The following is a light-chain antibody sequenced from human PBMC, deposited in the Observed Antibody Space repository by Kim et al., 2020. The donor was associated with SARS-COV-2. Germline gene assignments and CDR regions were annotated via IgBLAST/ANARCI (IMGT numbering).Light chain of an antibody. CDR1: ESVGSY. CDR2: DAF. J-gene: IGKJ4*01. V-gene: IGKV3-11*01. Sequence: EIVLTQSPATLSLSPGERATLSCRASESVGSYLAWYQQRPGQAPRLLIRDAFDRATGIPARFSGSGSGTDYTLTITSLEPEDFAVYYCQQRANWSVTFGGGTKLEI. CDR3: QQRANWSVT.